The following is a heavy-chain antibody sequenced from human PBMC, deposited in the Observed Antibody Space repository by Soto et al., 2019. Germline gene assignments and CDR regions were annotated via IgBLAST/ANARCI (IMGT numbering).Heavy chain of an antibody. CDR2: ISYDGSNK. J-gene: IGHJ4*02. CDR3: AIAANPSSGWAYFDY. Sequence: QVQLVESGGGVVQPGRSLRLSCAASGFTFSSYAMHWVRQAPGKGLEWVAVISYDGSNKYYADSVKGRFTISRDNSKNTLYLQMNSLRAEDTAVYYCAIAANPSSGWAYFDYWGQGTLVTVSS. V-gene: IGHV3-30-3*01. CDR1: GFTFSSYA. D-gene: IGHD6-19*01.